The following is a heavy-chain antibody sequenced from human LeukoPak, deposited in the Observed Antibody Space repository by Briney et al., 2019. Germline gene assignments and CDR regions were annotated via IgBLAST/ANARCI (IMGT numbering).Heavy chain of an antibody. CDR3: ARNGWNYDY. V-gene: IGHV4-38-2*02. CDR2: IYHSGST. Sequence: SETLSLTCTVSGYSISSGYYWGWIRQPPGKGLEWIGSIYHSGSTYYNPSLKSRVTISVDTSKNQFSLKLSSVTAADTAVYYCARNGWNYDYWGQGTLVTVAS. J-gene: IGHJ4*02. CDR1: GYSISSGYY. D-gene: IGHD1-7*01.